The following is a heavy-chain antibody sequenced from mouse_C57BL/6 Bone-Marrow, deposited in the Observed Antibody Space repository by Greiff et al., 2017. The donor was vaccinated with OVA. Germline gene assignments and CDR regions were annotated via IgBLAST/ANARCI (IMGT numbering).Heavy chain of an antibody. D-gene: IGHD2-2*01. CDR3: TRKKVTTRAWFAY. J-gene: IGHJ3*01. Sequence: QVHVKQSGAELVRPGASVTLSCKASGYTFTDYEMHWVKQTPVHGLEWIGAIDPETGGTAYNQKFKGKAILTADKSSSTAYMELRSLTSEDSAVYYCTRKKVTTRAWFAYWGQGTLVTVSA. CDR1: GYTFTDYE. V-gene: IGHV1-15*01. CDR2: IDPETGGT.